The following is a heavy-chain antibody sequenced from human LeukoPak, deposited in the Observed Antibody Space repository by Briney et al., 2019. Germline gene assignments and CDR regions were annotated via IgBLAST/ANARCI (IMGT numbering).Heavy chain of an antibody. CDR3: ARARYANAWYAFDI. CDR2: LSHRGSS. CDR1: VGSVTRYS. J-gene: IGHJ3*02. V-gene: IGHV4-59*02. D-gene: IGHD2-2*01. Sequence: SETPSLTPTLSVGSVTRYSGSWISGPPEGGLGWISYLSHRGSSDCNPSLSSRVTPLVDTSKNPFSPKLTSVSAADTAVYYCARARYANAWYAFDIWGHGTMVTVSS.